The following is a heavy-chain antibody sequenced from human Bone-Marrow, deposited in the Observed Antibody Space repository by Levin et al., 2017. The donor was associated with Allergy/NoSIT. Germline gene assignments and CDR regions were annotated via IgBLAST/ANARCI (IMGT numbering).Heavy chain of an antibody. CDR1: GFTVSSNY. CDR2: IYSAGST. Sequence: GGSLRLSCAASGFTVSSNYMSWVRQAPGKGLEWVSVIYSAGSTYYADSVKGRFTISRDNSKNTLFLQMNSVRAEDTAVYYCASVAGNQLEFDYWGQGTLVTVSS. J-gene: IGHJ4*02. D-gene: IGHD2-2*01. CDR3: ASVAGNQLEFDY. V-gene: IGHV3-53*01.